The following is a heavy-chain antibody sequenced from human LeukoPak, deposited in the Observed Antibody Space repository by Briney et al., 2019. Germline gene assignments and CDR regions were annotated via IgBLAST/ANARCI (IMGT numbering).Heavy chain of an antibody. Sequence: SETLSLTCTVSGGSISSGGYYRGWIRQPPGKGLEWIGTIYYSGSTYYNLSLKSRVTISVDTSKNQFSLRLSSVTAADTAVYYCARAEFWGDYYYGSGLDPWGQGTLVTVSS. CDR1: GGSISSGGYY. D-gene: IGHD3-10*01. V-gene: IGHV4-39*01. CDR2: IYYSGST. J-gene: IGHJ5*02. CDR3: ARAEFWGDYYYGSGLDP.